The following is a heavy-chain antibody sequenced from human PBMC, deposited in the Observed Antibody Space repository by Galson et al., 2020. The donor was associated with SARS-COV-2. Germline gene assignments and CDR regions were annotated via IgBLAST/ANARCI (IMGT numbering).Heavy chain of an antibody. CDR1: GFTFSGSA. D-gene: IGHD2-15*01. CDR2: IRSKINSNAT. CDR3: TRVAEGSCGGGSCRPLSYGDPPGYYYGMDV. Sequence: GGSMRLSCAASGFTFSGSAIHWVRQASGKGLEWVGSIRSKINSNATASAASVQGRFTISRDDSKNTSYLQMNSLKTEDTAVYYCTRVAEGSCGGGSCRPLSYGDPPGYYYGMDVWGQGTTVTVSS. J-gene: IGHJ6*02. V-gene: IGHV3-73*01.